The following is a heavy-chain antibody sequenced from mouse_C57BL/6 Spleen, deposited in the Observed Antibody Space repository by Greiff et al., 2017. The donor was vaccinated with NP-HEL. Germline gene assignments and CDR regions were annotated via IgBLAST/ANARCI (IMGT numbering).Heavy chain of an antibody. CDR1: GYAFSSSR. V-gene: IGHV1-82*01. Sequence: QVQLQQSGPELVKPGASVKISCKASGYAFSSSRMNWVKQRPGKGLEWIGRIYPGDGDTNYNGKFKGKATLTADKSSSTAYMQLSSLTSEDSAVYFCARRSTAVVAMEGSFDYWGQGTTLTVSS. CDR2: IYPGDGDT. CDR3: ARRSTAVVAMEGSFDY. J-gene: IGHJ2*01. D-gene: IGHD1-1*01.